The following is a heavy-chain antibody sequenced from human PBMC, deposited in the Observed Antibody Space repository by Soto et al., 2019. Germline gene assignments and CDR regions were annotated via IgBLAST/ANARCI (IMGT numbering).Heavy chain of an antibody. Sequence: GASVKVSCKASGYTFTSYGISWVRQAPGQGLEWMGWISAYNGNTNYAQKLQGRVTMTTDTSTSTAYMELRSLRSDDTAVYYCARVSGSGSYFPIGYWGQGTLVTVSS. V-gene: IGHV1-18*04. CDR3: ARVSGSGSYFPIGY. J-gene: IGHJ4*02. D-gene: IGHD3-10*01. CDR2: ISAYNGNT. CDR1: GYTFTSYG.